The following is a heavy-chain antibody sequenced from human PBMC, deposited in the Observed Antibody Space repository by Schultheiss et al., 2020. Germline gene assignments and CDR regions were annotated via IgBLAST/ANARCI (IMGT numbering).Heavy chain of an antibody. J-gene: IGHJ5*02. D-gene: IGHD2-15*01. CDR1: GFTFSSYA. Sequence: GGSLRLSCAASGFTFSSYAMHWVRQAPGKGLEWVAVISYDGSNKYYADSVKGRFTISRDNSKNTLYLQMNSLRAEDTAVYYCARDKGDIVVVGVPGWFDPWGQGTLVTVSS. V-gene: IGHV3-30-3*01. CDR2: ISYDGSNK. CDR3: ARDKGDIVVVGVPGWFDP.